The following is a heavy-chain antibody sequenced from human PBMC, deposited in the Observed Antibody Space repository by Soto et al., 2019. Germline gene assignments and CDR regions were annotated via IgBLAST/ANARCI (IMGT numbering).Heavy chain of an antibody. CDR1: DGSISTYF. CDR2: IDNSGNT. D-gene: IGHD3-3*01. Sequence: SETLSLTCTVSDGSISTYFCNWIRQPAGKGLGWIGRIDNSGNTNYNPSLKSRVTMSADTSRSQFSLKLNSVTAADTAVYYCARGGQDFWSGPFDYWGQGALVTVS. J-gene: IGHJ4*02. CDR3: ARGGQDFWSGPFDY. V-gene: IGHV4-4*07.